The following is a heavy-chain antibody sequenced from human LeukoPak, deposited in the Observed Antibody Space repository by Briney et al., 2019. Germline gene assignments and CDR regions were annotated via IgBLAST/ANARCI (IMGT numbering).Heavy chain of an antibody. V-gene: IGHV3-48*04. CDR2: ISSSGSI. D-gene: IGHD4-23*01. Sequence: GGSLRLSCAASGFTFSTYWMSWVRQAPGKGLEWVSYISSSGSIYYTDSVKGRFTISRDNAKNSLYLQMNSLRAEDTAIYYCAREGYGGTSDAFDIWGQGTMVTVSS. CDR3: AREGYGGTSDAFDI. CDR1: GFTFSTYW. J-gene: IGHJ3*02.